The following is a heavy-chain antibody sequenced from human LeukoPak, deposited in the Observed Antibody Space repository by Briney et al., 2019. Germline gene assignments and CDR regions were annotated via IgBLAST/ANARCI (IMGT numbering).Heavy chain of an antibody. CDR3: ARADYYGSGSYFTYYYYYMDV. J-gene: IGHJ6*03. V-gene: IGHV1-69*06. CDR2: IIPIFDTV. Sequence: ASVKVSCKASGGTFSSFSVTWVRHAPGQGLEWMGGIIPIFDTVDYAQKFQGRVTITADKSTSTAYMELSSLRSEDTAVYYCARADYYGSGSYFTYYYYYMDVWGKGTTVTVSS. D-gene: IGHD3-10*01. CDR1: GGTFSSFS.